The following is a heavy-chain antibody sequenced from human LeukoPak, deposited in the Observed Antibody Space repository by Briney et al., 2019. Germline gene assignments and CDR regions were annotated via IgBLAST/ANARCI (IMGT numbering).Heavy chain of an antibody. V-gene: IGHV3-48*03. J-gene: IGHJ4*02. CDR3: ARGQQLSDY. Sequence: GGSLRLSCVASGFPFDRYWMSWVRQAPGRGLEWISYIGTGGSPIYYADSVKGRFTISRDNAKNSLYLHMNSLRAEDTAVYYCARGQQLSDYWGQGTLVTVSS. CDR2: IGTGGSPI. D-gene: IGHD6-13*01. CDR1: GFPFDRYW.